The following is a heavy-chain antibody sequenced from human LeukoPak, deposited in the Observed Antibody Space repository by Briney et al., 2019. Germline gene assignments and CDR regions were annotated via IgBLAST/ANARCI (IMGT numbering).Heavy chain of an antibody. V-gene: IGHV1-18*01. J-gene: IGHJ3*02. Sequence: ASVTVSCKASGYTFTTYGVTWVRQAPGQGLEWMGWIRPNSGSTYYAQKVQGRVTMTTDTSTSTAYMELRSLRSEDTAVYYCARDAVEGDTPDAFDIWGQGTMVTVSS. D-gene: IGHD1-26*01. CDR1: GYTFTTYG. CDR2: IRPNSGST. CDR3: ARDAVEGDTPDAFDI.